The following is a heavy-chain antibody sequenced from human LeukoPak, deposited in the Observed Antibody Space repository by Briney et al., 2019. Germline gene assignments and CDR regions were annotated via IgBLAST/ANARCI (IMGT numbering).Heavy chain of an antibody. CDR1: GFTFSSYG. Sequence: GGSLRLSCAASGFTFSSYGMHWVRQAPGKGLEWVAFIRYDGSNKYYADSVKGRFTISRDNSKNTLYLQMNSLRAEDTAVYYCAKDLEDIVVVPAAAPYWGQGTLVTVSS. V-gene: IGHV3-30*02. D-gene: IGHD2-2*01. CDR3: AKDLEDIVVVPAAAPY. CDR2: IRYDGSNK. J-gene: IGHJ4*02.